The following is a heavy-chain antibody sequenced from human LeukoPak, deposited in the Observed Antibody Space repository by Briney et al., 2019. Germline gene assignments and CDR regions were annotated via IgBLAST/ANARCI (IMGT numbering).Heavy chain of an antibody. CDR2: ISYDGSDS. CDR1: GFIFSDYG. CDR3: AKDAGSDSQWELQY. D-gene: IGHD4-23*01. V-gene: IGHV3-30*18. J-gene: IGHJ4*02. Sequence: PGKSLRLSCAASGFIFSDYGMHWVRQAPGKGLDWVVVISYDGSDSYYADSVKGRFTVSRDNSKNTLYLQMNSLRADDTGMYYCAKDAGSDSQWELQYWGQGTLVTVSS.